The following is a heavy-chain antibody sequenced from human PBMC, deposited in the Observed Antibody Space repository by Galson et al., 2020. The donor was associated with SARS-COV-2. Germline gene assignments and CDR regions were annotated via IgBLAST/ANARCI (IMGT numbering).Heavy chain of an antibody. CDR3: AGGSSSHAFDI. Sequence: TGGSLRLSCEASGFTFSTYGMDWVRQAPGKGLEWVAVIWYDGSNNYYAESVKGRFTISRDNSKNTLYLQMNSLRADVTAVYSCAGGSSSHAFDIWGQGTMVTVSS. V-gene: IGHV3-33*01. CDR1: GFTFSTYG. J-gene: IGHJ3*02. D-gene: IGHD3-16*01. CDR2: IWYDGSNN.